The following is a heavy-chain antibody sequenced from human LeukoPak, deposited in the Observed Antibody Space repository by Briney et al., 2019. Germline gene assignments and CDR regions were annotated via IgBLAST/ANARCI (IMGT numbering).Heavy chain of an antibody. Sequence: SETLSLTCTVSGGPITGYYWSWIRQPPGKELEWIAYIHYSGSTNYNPSLKSRVTISVDTSKNQFSLKLSSVTAADTALYYCAGHCRKLVAEDMDYWGQGTLVTVSS. J-gene: IGHJ4*02. CDR3: AGHCRKLVAEDMDY. V-gene: IGHV4-59*08. CDR1: GGPITGYY. D-gene: IGHD5-12*01. CDR2: IHYSGST.